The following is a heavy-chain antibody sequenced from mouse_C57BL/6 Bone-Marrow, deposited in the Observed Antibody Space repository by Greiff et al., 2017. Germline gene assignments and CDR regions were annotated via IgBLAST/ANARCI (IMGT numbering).Heavy chain of an antibody. CDR3: ARQGNYYGSSFYAMDY. J-gene: IGHJ4*01. CDR2: ISNLAYSI. CDR1: GFTFSDYG. Sequence: EVMLVESGGGLVQPGGSLKLSCAASGFTFSDYGMAWVRQAPRKGPEWVAFISNLAYSIYYADTVTGRFTISRENAKNTLYLEMSSLRSEDTAMYYCARQGNYYGSSFYAMDYWGQGTSVTVSS. D-gene: IGHD1-1*01. V-gene: IGHV5-15*01.